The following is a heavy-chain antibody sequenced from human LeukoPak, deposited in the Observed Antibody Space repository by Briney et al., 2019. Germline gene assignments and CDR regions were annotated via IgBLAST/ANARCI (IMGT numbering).Heavy chain of an antibody. D-gene: IGHD3-22*01. CDR3: VDYDTQKGWFDP. J-gene: IGHJ5*02. CDR1: GGSISSGSYY. CDR2: IYTSGST. V-gene: IGHV4-61*02. Sequence: SETLSLTCTVSGGSISSGSYYWSWIRQPAGKGLEWIGRIYTSGSTNYNPSLKSRVTISVDTSKNQFSLKLSSVTAADTAVYFCVDYDTQKGWFDPWGQGSLVTVSS.